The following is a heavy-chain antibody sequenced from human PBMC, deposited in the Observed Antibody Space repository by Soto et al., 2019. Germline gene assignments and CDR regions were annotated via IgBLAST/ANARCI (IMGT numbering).Heavy chain of an antibody. Sequence: QVPLVQSGAEVKKPGASVKVSCKASGYTFTSYGISWVRQAPGQGLEWMGWISAYNGNTNYAQKLQGRVTMTTDTSTSTAYMELRSLRSDDTAVYYCARDPWYSSGCKGQGCWFDPWGQGTLVTVSS. D-gene: IGHD6-19*01. CDR2: ISAYNGNT. CDR1: GYTFTSYG. V-gene: IGHV1-18*04. CDR3: ARDPWYSSGCKGQGCWFDP. J-gene: IGHJ5*02.